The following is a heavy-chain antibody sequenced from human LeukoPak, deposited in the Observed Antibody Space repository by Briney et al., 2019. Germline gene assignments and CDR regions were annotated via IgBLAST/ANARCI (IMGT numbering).Heavy chain of an antibody. CDR3: ARCVGYCSSTSCHPWFDP. V-gene: IGHV1-8*03. D-gene: IGHD2-2*03. J-gene: IGHJ5*02. CDR1: GYTFTGYY. CDR2: INPNSGNT. Sequence: ASVKVSCKASGYTFTGYYMHWVRQAPGQGLEWMGWINPNSGNTGYAQKFQGRVTITRNTSISTAYMELSSLRSEDTAVYYCARCVGYCSSTSCHPWFDPWGQGTLVTVSS.